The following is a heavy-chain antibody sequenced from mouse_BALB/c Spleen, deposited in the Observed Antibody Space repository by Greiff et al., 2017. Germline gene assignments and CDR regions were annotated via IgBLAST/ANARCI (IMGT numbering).Heavy chain of an antibody. Sequence: EVQLQESGAELVKPGASVKLSCTASGFNIKDTYMHWVKQRPEQGLEWIGRIDPANGNTKYDPKFQGKATITADTSSNTAYLQLSSLTSEDTAVYYCARDYYGSSYAAYWGQGTLVTVSA. CDR3: ARDYYGSSYAAY. CDR2: IDPANGNT. D-gene: IGHD1-1*01. CDR1: GFNIKDTY. V-gene: IGHV14-3*02. J-gene: IGHJ3*01.